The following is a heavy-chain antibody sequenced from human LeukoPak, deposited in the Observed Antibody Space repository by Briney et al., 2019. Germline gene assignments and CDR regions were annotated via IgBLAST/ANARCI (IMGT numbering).Heavy chain of an antibody. CDR1: GFSFSNSD. Sequence: GGSLRLSCVGSGFSFSNSDMNWVRQAPGKGLEWVSYISSSGSTIYYADSVKGRFTISRDNAKNSLYLQMNSLRAEDTAVYYCARGDSGSYYFDYWGQGTLVTVSS. CDR3: ARGDSGSYYFDY. CDR2: ISSSGSTI. D-gene: IGHD1-26*01. J-gene: IGHJ4*02. V-gene: IGHV3-48*03.